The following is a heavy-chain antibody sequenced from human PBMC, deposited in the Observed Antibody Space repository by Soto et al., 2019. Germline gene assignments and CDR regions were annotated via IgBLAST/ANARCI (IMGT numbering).Heavy chain of an antibody. CDR2: INPNSGGT. J-gene: IGHJ6*02. CDR3: ARGTAMAGALKYGMDV. CDR1: GYTFTGYY. V-gene: IGHV1-2*04. D-gene: IGHD5-18*01. Sequence: GASVKVSCKASGYTFTGYYMHWVRQAPGQGLEWMGWINPNSGGTNYAQKFQGWVTMTRDTSISTAYMELSRLRSDDTAVYYCARGTAMAGALKYGMDVWGQGTTVTVS.